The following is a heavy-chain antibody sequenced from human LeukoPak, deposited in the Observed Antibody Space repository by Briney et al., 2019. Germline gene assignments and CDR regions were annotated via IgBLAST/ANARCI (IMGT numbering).Heavy chain of an antibody. Sequence: PSETLSLTCTVSGYSISSGYYWGWIRQPPGKGLEWIGSIYYSGSTYYNPSLKSRVTISVDTSKNQFSLKLSSVTAADTAVYYCARASLIAAARWFDPWGQGTLVTVSS. D-gene: IGHD6-13*01. CDR1: GYSISSGYY. CDR3: ARASLIAAARWFDP. CDR2: IYYSGST. V-gene: IGHV4-38-2*02. J-gene: IGHJ5*02.